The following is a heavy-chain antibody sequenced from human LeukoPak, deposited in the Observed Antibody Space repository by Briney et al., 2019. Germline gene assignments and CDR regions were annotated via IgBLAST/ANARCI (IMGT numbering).Heavy chain of an antibody. Sequence: GESLKISCKGSGYSFTTYWIGWVRQLPGKGLDWMGIIYPGDSDTKYSPSFQGQVTISADKAISTAYLQWSNLKASDTAMYYCARHRPHTDSNSVADYYFDYWGQGTLVTVSS. CDR3: ARHRPHTDSNSVADYYFDY. V-gene: IGHV5-51*01. J-gene: IGHJ4*02. CDR2: IYPGDSDT. CDR1: GYSFTTYW. D-gene: IGHD6-19*01.